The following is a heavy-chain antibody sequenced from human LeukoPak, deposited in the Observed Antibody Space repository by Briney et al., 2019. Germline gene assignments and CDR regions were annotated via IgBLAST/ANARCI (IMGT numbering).Heavy chain of an antibody. CDR3: ATLRRSDSGSFYSDY. D-gene: IGHD3-10*01. CDR2: IYYDGSNK. V-gene: IGHV3-33*01. Sequence: PGGSLRLSCAASGFTFSNYGMHWVRQAPGKGLEWVALIYYDGSNKYYPDSVRGRFTISRDNSKNTLYLQMNSLRAEDTAVYYCATLRRSDSGSFYSDYWGQGNPCLRLL. CDR1: GFTFSNYG. J-gene: IGHJ4*02.